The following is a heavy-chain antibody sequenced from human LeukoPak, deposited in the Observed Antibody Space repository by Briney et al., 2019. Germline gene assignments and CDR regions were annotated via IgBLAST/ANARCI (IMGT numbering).Heavy chain of an antibody. CDR2: INPNSGGT. Sequence: ASVKVSCKASGYTFIDYYIHWVRQAPGQGLEWIGWINPNSGGTNYGQKFQGRVTMTRDTSISTAYMELSRLISDETAVYYCARIRYYYGSGSYSLGYWGQGTLVTVSS. J-gene: IGHJ4*02. D-gene: IGHD3-10*01. V-gene: IGHV1-2*02. CDR3: ARIRYYYGSGSYSLGY. CDR1: GYTFIDYY.